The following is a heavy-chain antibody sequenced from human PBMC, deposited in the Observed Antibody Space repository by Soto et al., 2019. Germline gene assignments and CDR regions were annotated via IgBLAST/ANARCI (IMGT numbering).Heavy chain of an antibody. CDR3: VRYCSTTLCNGVATRTFDY. CDR1: RFTFSTYE. D-gene: IGHD2-2*01. V-gene: IGHV3-48*03. J-gene: IGHJ4*02. CDR2: ISSSGSTV. Sequence: EVQLVESGGALVQPGGSLRLSCAASRFTFSTYEMHWVRQAPGKGLEWVSYISSSGSTVYYADSVRGRFTISRDNTRNALYLQMNILRDEDTALYYCVRYCSTTLCNGVATRTFDYWGQGTLVTVSS.